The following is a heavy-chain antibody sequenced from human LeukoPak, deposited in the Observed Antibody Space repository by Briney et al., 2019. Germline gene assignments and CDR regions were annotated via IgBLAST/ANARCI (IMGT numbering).Heavy chain of an antibody. D-gene: IGHD3-22*01. V-gene: IGHV4-59*12. CDR2: IYYSGST. Sequence: SETLSLTCTVSGGSISSYYWSWIRQPPGKGLEWIGYIYYSGSTNYNPSLKSRVTISVDTSKNQFSLKLSSVTAADTAVYYCARACRPNYYDSRGYLDYWGQGTLVTVSS. J-gene: IGHJ4*02. CDR3: ARACRPNYYDSRGYLDY. CDR1: GGSISSYY.